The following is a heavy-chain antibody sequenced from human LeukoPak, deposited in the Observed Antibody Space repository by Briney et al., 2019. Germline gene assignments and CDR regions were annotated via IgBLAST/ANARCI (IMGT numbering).Heavy chain of an antibody. CDR3: ARGRVVSGWFPFDY. J-gene: IGHJ4*02. D-gene: IGHD6-19*01. CDR2: INHSGST. Sequence: SSETLSLTCAVYGGSFSGYYWSWIRQPPGKGLEWIGEINHSGSTNYNPSLKSRVTISVDTSENQFSLKLSSVTAADTAVYYCARGRVVSGWFPFDYWGQGTLVTVSS. V-gene: IGHV4-34*01. CDR1: GGSFSGYY.